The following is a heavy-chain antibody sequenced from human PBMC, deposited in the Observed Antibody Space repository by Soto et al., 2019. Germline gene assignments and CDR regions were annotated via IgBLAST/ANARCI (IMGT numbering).Heavy chain of an antibody. J-gene: IGHJ4*02. CDR2: IYYSGST. CDR3: ARVSEEGSETKTYYFYSSAYYFFDY. V-gene: IGHV4-59*01. CDR1: GGSISSYY. Sequence: NPSETLSLTCTVSGGSISSYYWSWIRQPPGKGLEWIGYIYYSGSTNYNPSLKSRVTISVDTSKNQFSLKLSSVTAADTAVYYCARVSEEGSETKTYYFYSSAYYFFDYWSQGTLVTVSS. D-gene: IGHD3-22*01.